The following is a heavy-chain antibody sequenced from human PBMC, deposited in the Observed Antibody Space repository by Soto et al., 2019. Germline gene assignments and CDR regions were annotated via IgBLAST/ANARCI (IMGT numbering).Heavy chain of an antibody. CDR2: INPHSGAT. D-gene: IGHD3-3*01. V-gene: IGHV1-2*02. CDR1: GYIFSANY. CDR3: VRDHALCFCGWFGP. J-gene: IGHJ5*02. Sequence: ASVKVSCKASGYIFSANYIHWVRQAPGQGLEWLGWINPHSGATNYAQKFLGRVTMSADTSASTAYMELASLKSDDTAVYYSVRDHALCFCGWFGPGGRGTPVNGSS.